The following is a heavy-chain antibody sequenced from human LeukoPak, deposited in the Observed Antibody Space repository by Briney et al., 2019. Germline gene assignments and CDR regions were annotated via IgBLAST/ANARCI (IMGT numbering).Heavy chain of an antibody. Sequence: EASVKVSCKASGGTFSSYAFHWVRQAPGQGLEWMGGIIPIFGSTKYAQKFQGRVTVTTDESTGTAYMVLSDLRSDDTAVYYCARGRSGIPAVTYNWFDPWGQGTLVTVSS. V-gene: IGHV1-69*05. CDR3: ARGRSGIPAVTYNWFDP. CDR1: GGTFSSYA. CDR2: IIPIFGST. J-gene: IGHJ5*02. D-gene: IGHD6-13*01.